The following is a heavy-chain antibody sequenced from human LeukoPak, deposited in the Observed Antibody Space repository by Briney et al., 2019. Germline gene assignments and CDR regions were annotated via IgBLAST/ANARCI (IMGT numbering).Heavy chain of an antibody. CDR2: IKSDGST. Sequence: GGSLRLSCAASGFTFSRYWMHCVRQAPGKGLVWVSRIKSDGSTNYADSVKGRFTISRDNAKNTVSLQMNSLRAEDTGVYYCARAPAEIGGYYPEYFRHWGQGTVVTVSS. V-gene: IGHV3-74*01. D-gene: IGHD3-22*01. CDR3: ARAPAEIGGYYPEYFRH. CDR1: GFTFSRYW. J-gene: IGHJ1*01.